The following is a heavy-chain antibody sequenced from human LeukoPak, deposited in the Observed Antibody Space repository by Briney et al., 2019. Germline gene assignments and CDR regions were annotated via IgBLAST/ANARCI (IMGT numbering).Heavy chain of an antibody. Sequence: SVKVSCKASGGTFSSYAISWVRQAPGQGPEWMGGIIPLFRTANYAQKFQGRVTITADRTTNTAFMELSSLRSEDTAMYYCATNYEILSGYPKNYYFHIWGQGTMVTVSS. J-gene: IGHJ3*02. CDR2: IIPLFRTA. CDR1: GGTFSSYA. V-gene: IGHV1-69*06. CDR3: ATNYEILSGYPKNYYFHI. D-gene: IGHD3-9*01.